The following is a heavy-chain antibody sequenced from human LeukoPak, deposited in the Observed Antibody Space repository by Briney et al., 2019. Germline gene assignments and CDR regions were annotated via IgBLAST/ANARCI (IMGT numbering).Heavy chain of an antibody. Sequence: SETLSLTCTVSGGSINNYYWSWVRQSPGRGLEWIGEISLSGYTGFNPSLRGRVTMSLDESKNHLSLTLTSVTAADTAIYYCSRESGPYSPFGHWGQGILVTVTT. CDR3: SRESGPYSPFGH. J-gene: IGHJ4*02. CDR1: GGSINNYY. CDR2: ISLSGYT. V-gene: IGHV4-59*12. D-gene: IGHD1-26*01.